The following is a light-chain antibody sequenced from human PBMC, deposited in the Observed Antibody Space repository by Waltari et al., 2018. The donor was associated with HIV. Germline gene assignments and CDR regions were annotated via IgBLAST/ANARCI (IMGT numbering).Light chain of an antibody. J-gene: IGKJ1*01. CDR2: GAA. V-gene: IGKV3-15*01. CDR3: QQYHNWPRT. CDR1: QSVSSN. Sequence: EIVMTQSPATLSVSQGEKVTLSCRARQSVSSNFAWYQQKPGQAPGLLIYGAATSAAGVPARFSGSGAGREFTLSISSLQSEDFAVYYCQQYHNWPRTFGQGNKVEI.